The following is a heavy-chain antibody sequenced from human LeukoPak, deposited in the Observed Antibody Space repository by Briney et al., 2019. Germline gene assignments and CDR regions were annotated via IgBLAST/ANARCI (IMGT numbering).Heavy chain of an antibody. CDR2: ISYDGSNK. D-gene: IGHD3-3*01. CDR3: ARDQLRESTYYDFWSGTYNWFDP. J-gene: IGHJ5*02. V-gene: IGHV3-30-3*01. CDR1: GFTFSSYA. Sequence: GGSLRLSCAASGFTFSSYAMHWVRQAPGKGLEWVAVISYDGSNKYYADSVKGRFTISRDNSKNTLYLQMNSLRAEDTAVYYCARDQLRESTYYDFWSGTYNWFDPWGQGTLVTVSS.